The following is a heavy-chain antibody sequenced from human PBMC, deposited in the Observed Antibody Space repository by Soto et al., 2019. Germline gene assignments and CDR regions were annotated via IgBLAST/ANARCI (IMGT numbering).Heavy chain of an antibody. CDR1: GDSIRSSSHY. J-gene: IGHJ4*02. CDR3: ARQRRDFDY. Sequence: SETLSLTCTVSGDSIRSSSHYWAWNRQPPGKGLEWIGGFYYSGSPYYNPSLKSRVTMSVDTSKNQFSLNLSSVTAADTAVYYCARQRRDFDYWGQGSLVTVSS. V-gene: IGHV4-39*01. CDR2: FYYSGSP.